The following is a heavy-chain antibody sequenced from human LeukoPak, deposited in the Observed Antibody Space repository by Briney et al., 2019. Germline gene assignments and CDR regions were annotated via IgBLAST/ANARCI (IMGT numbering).Heavy chain of an antibody. CDR3: GRTGDLSDY. V-gene: IGHV3-7*01. J-gene: IGHJ4*02. CDR2: RKRDGSEM. Sequence: GGALRLSCAASGASRCTFSNHWMSWVRQAPGKGLGWVANRKRDGSEMYYVDSVKGRFTLSRDNAENSLYLQMNSLRADDTAVYYCGRTGDLSDYWGQGTLVTVSS. CDR1: GASRCTFSNHW. D-gene: IGHD7-27*01.